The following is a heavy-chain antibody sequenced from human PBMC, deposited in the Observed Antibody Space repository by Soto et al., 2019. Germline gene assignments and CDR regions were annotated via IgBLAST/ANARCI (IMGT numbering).Heavy chain of an antibody. Sequence: SETLSLTCTVSGGSISSGGYYWSWIRQHPGKGLEWIGYIYYSGSTYYNPSLKSRVTISVDTSKNQFSLKLSSVTAADTAVYYCATYIAAAGTFDYWGQGTLVTVSS. CDR3: ATYIAAAGTFDY. J-gene: IGHJ4*02. CDR1: GGSISSGGYY. V-gene: IGHV4-31*03. CDR2: IYYSGST. D-gene: IGHD6-13*01.